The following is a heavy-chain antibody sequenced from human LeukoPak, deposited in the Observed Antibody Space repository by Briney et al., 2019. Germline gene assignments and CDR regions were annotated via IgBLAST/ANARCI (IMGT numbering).Heavy chain of an antibody. V-gene: IGHV3-66*01. CDR2: IYSGGST. CDR1: GFTVSSNY. J-gene: IGHJ4*02. Sequence: GGSLRLSCAASGFTVSSNYMSWVRRAPGKGLEWVSVIYSGGSTYYADSVKGRFTISRDNSKNTLYLQMNSLRAEDTAVYYCARLMDCGGDCYRFYYFDYWGQGTLVTVSS. CDR3: ARLMDCGGDCYRFYYFDY. D-gene: IGHD2-21*02.